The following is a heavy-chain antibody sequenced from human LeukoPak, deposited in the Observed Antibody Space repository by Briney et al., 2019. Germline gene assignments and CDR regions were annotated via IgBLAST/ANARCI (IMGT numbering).Heavy chain of an antibody. D-gene: IGHD3-10*02. CDR2: IKEDGSEK. V-gene: IGHV3-7*01. J-gene: IGHJ6*04. Sequence: GGSLRLSCAASGFTFSSYWMSWVRQAPGKGLEWVANIKEDGSEKFHVGSVRGRFTISRDNAKNSLYLQMNSLRAEDTAVYYCAELGITMIGGVWGKGTTVTISS. CDR3: AELGITMIGGV. CDR1: GFTFSSYW.